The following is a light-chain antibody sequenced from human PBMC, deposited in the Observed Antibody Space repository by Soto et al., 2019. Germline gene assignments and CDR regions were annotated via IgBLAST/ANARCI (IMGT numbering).Light chain of an antibody. V-gene: IGKV3-15*01. Sequence: EIGMTQSPATLSVSPGGRATLSCRASQSVNTNLAWYQQKPGQAPRLLIYGASTRATGIPARFSGGGSGTEFTLTISSLQSEDFAVYYCQQYNNWPRTFGQGTKVEIK. CDR2: GAS. CDR1: QSVNTN. CDR3: QQYNNWPRT. J-gene: IGKJ1*01.